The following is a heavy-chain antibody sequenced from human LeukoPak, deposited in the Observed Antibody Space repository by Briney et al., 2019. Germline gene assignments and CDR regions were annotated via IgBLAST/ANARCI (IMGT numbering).Heavy chain of an antibody. J-gene: IGHJ4*02. D-gene: IGHD6-6*01. CDR1: GFTFSSYW. V-gene: IGHV3-74*01. CDR3: ARNFVGTSSSDFDS. CDR2: IREDGTIT. Sequence: GGSLRLSCAASGFTFSSYWMHWVRQVPGKGLVWVSRIREDGTITNYEDSVKGRFTIFRDNARNTLYLQMHSLRAEDTAIYYCARNFVGTSSSDFDSWGQGTQVTVSS.